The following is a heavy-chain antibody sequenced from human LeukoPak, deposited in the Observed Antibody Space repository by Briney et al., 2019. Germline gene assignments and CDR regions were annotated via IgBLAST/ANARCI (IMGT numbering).Heavy chain of an antibody. V-gene: IGHV4-39*07. CDR3: ARANCTNGVCYTSDY. CDR2: IYYSGST. Sequence: SETLSLTCTVSGGSISSSGYYWGWIRQPPGKGLEWIASIYYSGSTYYNPSLKSRVTISVDTSKNQFSLKLSSVTAADTAVYYCARANCTNGVCYTSDYWGQGTLVTVSS. J-gene: IGHJ4*02. CDR1: GGSISSSGYY. D-gene: IGHD2-8*01.